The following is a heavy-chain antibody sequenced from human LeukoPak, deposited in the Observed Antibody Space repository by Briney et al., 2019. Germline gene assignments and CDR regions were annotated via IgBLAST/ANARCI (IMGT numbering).Heavy chain of an antibody. CDR3: ARHYYDSSGYLDY. J-gene: IGHJ4*02. V-gene: IGHV4-39*01. D-gene: IGHD3-22*01. CDR2: MYYSGSI. CDR1: GGSISSSSYY. Sequence: SATLSLTCTVSGGSISSSSYYWGWIRQPPGKGLERIGSMYYSGSIYYSPSLKSRVTISVDTSKNQFSLKLSSVTAADTAVYYCARHYYDSSGYLDYWGQGTLVTVSS.